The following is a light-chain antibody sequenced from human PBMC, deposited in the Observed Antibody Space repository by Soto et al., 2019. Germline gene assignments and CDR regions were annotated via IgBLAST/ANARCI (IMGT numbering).Light chain of an antibody. Sequence: QSALTQSASVSGAPGQSITISCTGTSSDIGTYDYVSWYQQYPGKAPKLIIFEVTYRPSGVSNRFSGSKSGNTASLTISGLQAEDGADYYCVSFATGSTLVFGGGTKLTVL. J-gene: IGLJ3*02. V-gene: IGLV2-14*01. CDR1: SSDIGTYDY. CDR2: EVT. CDR3: VSFATGSTLV.